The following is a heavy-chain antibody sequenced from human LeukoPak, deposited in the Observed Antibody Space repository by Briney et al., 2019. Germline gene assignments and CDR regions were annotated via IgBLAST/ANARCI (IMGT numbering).Heavy chain of an antibody. Sequence: PGRSLRLSCEASGFTFSSYGMHWVRQAPGKGLEWVAVIWYDGSNKYYADSVKGRFTISRDNSKNTLYLQMNSLRAEDTAVYYCAREAPRMDVWGKGTTVTVPS. V-gene: IGHV3-33*01. J-gene: IGHJ6*04. CDR2: IWYDGSNK. CDR3: AREAPRMDV. CDR1: GFTFSSYG.